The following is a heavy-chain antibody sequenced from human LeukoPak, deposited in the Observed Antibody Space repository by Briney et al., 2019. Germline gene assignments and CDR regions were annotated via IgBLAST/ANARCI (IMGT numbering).Heavy chain of an antibody. CDR3: ARQVSQPTQAYYYYYMDV. D-gene: IGHD2-2*01. CDR2: IIPIFGTA. J-gene: IGHJ6*03. CDR1: GYTFTSYY. V-gene: IGHV1-69*05. Sequence: ASVKVSCKASGYTFTSYYMHWVRQAPGQGLEWMGRIIPIFGTANYAQKFQGRVTITTDESTSTAYMELSSLRSEDTAVYYCARQVSQPTQAYYYYYMDVWGKGTTVTVSS.